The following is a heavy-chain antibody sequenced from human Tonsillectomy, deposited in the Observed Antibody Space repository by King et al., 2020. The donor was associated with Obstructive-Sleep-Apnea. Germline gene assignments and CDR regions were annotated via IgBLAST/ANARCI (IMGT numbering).Heavy chain of an antibody. CDR1: GFTFSSYA. J-gene: IGHJ6*02. D-gene: IGHD3-22*01. CDR3: AKIPPEYYDSSGYFYHGMDV. V-gene: IGHV3-23*04. CDR2: ISDSGSST. Sequence: VQLVESGGGLVQPGGSLRLSCAASGFTFSSYAMNWVRQAPGKGPEWVSGISDSGSSTYYADSAKGRFTISRDNPKNTLYLQMNSLRAEDTAVYYCAKIPPEYYDSSGYFYHGMDVWGQGTTVTVSS.